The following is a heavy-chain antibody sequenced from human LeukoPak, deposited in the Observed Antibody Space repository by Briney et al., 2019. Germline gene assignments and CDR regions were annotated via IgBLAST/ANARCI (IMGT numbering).Heavy chain of an antibody. CDR2: IYTSGST. CDR1: GGSISSYY. D-gene: IGHD3-3*01. Sequence: SETLSLTCTVSGGSISSYYWSWIRQPAGKGLEWIGRIYTSGSTNYNFSLKSRVTMSVDTSKNQFSLKLNSVTAADTAVYYCARERDFWSGHIYYFDYWGQGTLVTVSS. V-gene: IGHV4-4*07. CDR3: ARERDFWSGHIYYFDY. J-gene: IGHJ4*02.